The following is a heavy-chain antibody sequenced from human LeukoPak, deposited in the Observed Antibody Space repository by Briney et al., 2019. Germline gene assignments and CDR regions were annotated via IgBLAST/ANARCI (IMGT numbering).Heavy chain of an antibody. Sequence: SETLSLTCTVSGGSISPYYWSWLRQPPGKGLEWMGYIFYSGSTNYNPSLKSRVTISVDTSKNQFSLKLTSVTPADTAVYYCARARVPYAYYFDYWGQGILVTVSS. CDR3: ARARVPYAYYFDY. D-gene: IGHD2-2*01. V-gene: IGHV4-59*01. CDR2: IFYSGST. CDR1: GGSISPYY. J-gene: IGHJ4*02.